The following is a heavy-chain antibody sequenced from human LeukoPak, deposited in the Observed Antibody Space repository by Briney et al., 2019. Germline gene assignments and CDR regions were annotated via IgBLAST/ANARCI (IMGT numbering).Heavy chain of an antibody. CDR1: GXTFSSYS. Sequence: GGSLRLSCAASGXTFSSYSMNWVRQAPGKGLEWVSSISSSSSHRYYADSVKGRFTISRDNPKNSLYLQMNRLRAEDTAVYYCALGYDILTGRFDYWGQGTLVTVSS. CDR2: ISSSSSHR. CDR3: ALGYDILTGRFDY. D-gene: IGHD3-9*01. V-gene: IGHV3-21*01. J-gene: IGHJ4*02.